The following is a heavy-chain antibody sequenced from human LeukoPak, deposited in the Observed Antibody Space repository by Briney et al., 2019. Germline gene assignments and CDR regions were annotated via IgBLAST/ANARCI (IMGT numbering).Heavy chain of an antibody. CDR1: GFTFSTYW. Sequence: GGFLGLSCAASGFTFSTYWMHWVRQAPGKGLVWVSRINPDGTTTSYADSVKGRFTISRDNAKDTVYLQMNSLRAEDTAVYYCARVSIGWYSFDYWGQGTLVTVSS. V-gene: IGHV3-74*01. J-gene: IGHJ4*02. CDR3: ARVSIGWYSFDY. D-gene: IGHD6-19*01. CDR2: INPDGTTT.